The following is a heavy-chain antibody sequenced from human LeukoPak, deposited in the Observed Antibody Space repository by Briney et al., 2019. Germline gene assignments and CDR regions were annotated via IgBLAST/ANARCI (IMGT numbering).Heavy chain of an antibody. CDR2: IRYDGSNK. D-gene: IGHD2-15*01. V-gene: IGHV3-30*02. Sequence: GGSLRLSCAASGFTFSSYGMHWVRQAPGKGLEWVAFIRYDGSNKYYADSVKGRFTISRDNAKNSLYLQMNSLRAEDTAVYYCARGMPHCSGGSCSRYYFDYWGQGTLVTVSS. CDR3: ARGMPHCSGGSCSRYYFDY. CDR1: GFTFSSYG. J-gene: IGHJ4*02.